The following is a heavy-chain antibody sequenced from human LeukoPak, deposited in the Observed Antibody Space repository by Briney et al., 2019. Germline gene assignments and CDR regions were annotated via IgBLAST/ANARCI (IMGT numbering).Heavy chain of an antibody. J-gene: IGHJ3*02. D-gene: IGHD1-26*01. CDR3: AKAHSGSYPGAFDI. V-gene: IGHV3-64*04. CDR2: ITNRGGT. Sequence: GSLRLSCSASGFTFSDYTMHWVRQAPGKGLEFVSAITNRGGTYYADSVKGRFTISRDNSKNTLYLQMNSLRAGDTAVYYCAKAHSGSYPGAFDIWGQGTMVTVSS. CDR1: GFTFSDYT.